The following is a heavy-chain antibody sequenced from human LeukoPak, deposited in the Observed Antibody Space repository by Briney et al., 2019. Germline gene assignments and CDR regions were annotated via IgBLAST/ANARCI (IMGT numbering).Heavy chain of an antibody. CDR3: AKAPATGEGYYFYYMDV. CDR2: ISGSGGDT. J-gene: IGHJ6*03. CDR1: GLTFSSYA. D-gene: IGHD7-27*01. Sequence: GGSLRLSCAASGLTFSSYAVGWVRQAPGKGPEWVSSISGSGGDTYYADSVKGRFTISRDNSKNTLYLQMNSLRAEDTAVYYCAKAPATGEGYYFYYMDVWGKGTTVTVSS. V-gene: IGHV3-23*01.